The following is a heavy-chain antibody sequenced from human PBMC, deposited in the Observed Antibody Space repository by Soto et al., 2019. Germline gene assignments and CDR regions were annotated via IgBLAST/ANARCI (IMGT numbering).Heavy chain of an antibody. CDR3: TTDQGDIVVVVAATPNGMDV. D-gene: IGHD2-15*01. Sequence: EVQLVESGGGLVKPGGSLRLSCAASGFTFSNAWMSWVHQAPGKGLEWVGRIKSKTDGGTTDYAAPVKGRFTISRDDSKNTLYLQMNSLKTEDTAVYYCTTDQGDIVVVVAATPNGMDVWGQGTTVTVSS. CDR2: IKSKTDGGTT. J-gene: IGHJ6*02. CDR1: GFTFSNAW. V-gene: IGHV3-15*01.